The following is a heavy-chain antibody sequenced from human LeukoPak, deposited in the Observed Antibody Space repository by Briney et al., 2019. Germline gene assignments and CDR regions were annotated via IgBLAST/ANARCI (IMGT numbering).Heavy chain of an antibody. J-gene: IGHJ4*02. CDR1: GFTVSSNY. D-gene: IGHD2-15*01. Sequence: PGGSLRLSCAASGFTVSSNYMSWVRQAPGKGLEWVSYISSSSSTIYYADSVKGRFTISRDNAKNSLYLQMNSLRAEDTAVYYCARDRYCSGVWGQGTLVTVSS. V-gene: IGHV3-48*01. CDR3: ARDRYCSGV. CDR2: ISSSSSTI.